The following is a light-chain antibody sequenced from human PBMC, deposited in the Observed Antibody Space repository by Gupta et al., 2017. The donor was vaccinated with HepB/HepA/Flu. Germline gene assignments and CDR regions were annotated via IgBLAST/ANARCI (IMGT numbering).Light chain of an antibody. CDR3: QQYGSSPRT. Sequence: EIVLTQSPGTLSVSPGERATLSCRASQSVSSSYLAWYQQKPGQAPRLLIYGASSRATGIPDRFSGSGSGTDFTLTISRLEPEDLAVYYCQQYGSSPRTFGQGTKVEIK. J-gene: IGKJ1*01. CDR2: GAS. CDR1: QSVSSSY. V-gene: IGKV3-20*01.